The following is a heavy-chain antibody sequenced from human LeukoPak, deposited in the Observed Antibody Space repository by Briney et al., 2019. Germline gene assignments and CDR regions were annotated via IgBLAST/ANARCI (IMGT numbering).Heavy chain of an antibody. D-gene: IGHD6-13*01. Sequence: ASVKVSCKASGYTFTSYYMHWVRQAPGQGLEWMGIINPSGGSTGYAQKFQGRVTMTRDTSTSTVYMELSSLRSEDTAVYYCARDPAIAAEVLNYGMDVWGQGTTVTVSS. CDR3: ARDPAIAAEVLNYGMDV. J-gene: IGHJ6*02. CDR2: INPSGGST. V-gene: IGHV1-46*01. CDR1: GYTFTSYY.